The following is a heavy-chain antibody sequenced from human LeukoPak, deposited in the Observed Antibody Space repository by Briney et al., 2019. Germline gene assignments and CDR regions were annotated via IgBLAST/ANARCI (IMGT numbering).Heavy chain of an antibody. Sequence: ASVRVSCKASGYSFSYFGVNWVRQAPGQGLEWMGWINCYNGNTNYAQEAEGRLTLTTDTATSSVYMELRNLRSDDTAVYYCARGLDAAAGLANFDYWGQGTLVTVSS. CDR1: GYSFSYFG. CDR3: ARGLDAAAGLANFDY. J-gene: IGHJ4*02. V-gene: IGHV1-18*01. CDR2: INCYNGNT. D-gene: IGHD6-25*01.